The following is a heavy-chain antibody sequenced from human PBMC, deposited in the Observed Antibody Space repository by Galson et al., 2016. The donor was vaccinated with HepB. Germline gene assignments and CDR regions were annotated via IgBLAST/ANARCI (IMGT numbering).Heavy chain of an antibody. J-gene: IGHJ6*02. D-gene: IGHD1-1*01. Sequence: CAISGDSVSSTSATWNWIRQSPSRGLEWLGRTYYRSKWYNDYAVAVGSRINIKPDTSKNQFSLQLNSATPEDTAVYYCARDQPQSDKWNDEGEHYDYFYGMDVWGLGTTVTVSS. CDR1: GDSVSSTSAT. V-gene: IGHV6-1*01. CDR3: ARDQPQSDKWNDEGEHYDYFYGMDV. CDR2: TYYRSKWYN.